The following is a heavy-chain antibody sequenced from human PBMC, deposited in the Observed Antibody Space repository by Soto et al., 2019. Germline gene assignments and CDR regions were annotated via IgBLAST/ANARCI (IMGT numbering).Heavy chain of an antibody. J-gene: IGHJ6*02. Sequence: SETLSLTCTVSGGSISSYYWSWIRQPPGKGLEWIGYIYYSGSTNYNPSLKSRVTISVDTSNNQFSLKLSSVTAADTAVYYCARDRSYSSSFLGYYYYGMDVWGQGTTVTVSS. CDR3: ARDRSYSSSFLGYYYYGMDV. CDR1: GGSISSYY. V-gene: IGHV4-59*01. CDR2: IYYSGST. D-gene: IGHD6-13*01.